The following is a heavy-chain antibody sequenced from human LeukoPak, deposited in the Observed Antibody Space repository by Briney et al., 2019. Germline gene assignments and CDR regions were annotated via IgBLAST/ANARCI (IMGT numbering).Heavy chain of an antibody. J-gene: IGHJ6*03. D-gene: IGHD6-6*01. CDR3: ARLPGPARRYYYYYMDV. CDR2: INHSGST. CDR1: GGSFSGYY. V-gene: IGHV4-34*01. Sequence: PSETLSLTCAVYGGSFSGYYWSWIRQPPGKGLEWIGEINHSGSTNYNPSLKSRVTISVDTSKNQFSLKLSSVTAADTAMYYCARLPGPARRYYYYYMDVWGKGTTVTVSS.